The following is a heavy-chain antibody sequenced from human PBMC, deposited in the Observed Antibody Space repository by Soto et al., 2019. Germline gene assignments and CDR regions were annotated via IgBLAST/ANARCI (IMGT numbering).Heavy chain of an antibody. Sequence: GGSLRLSCVASGFTFSSYSMNWVRQAPGKGLEWVSSISSSSSYIYYADSVKGRFTISRDNAKNSLYLQMNSLRAEDTAVYYCARDSRMTTVTKTPLDYWGQGTLVTVSS. CDR1: GFTFSSYS. CDR2: ISSSSSYI. J-gene: IGHJ4*02. D-gene: IGHD4-17*01. V-gene: IGHV3-21*01. CDR3: ARDSRMTTVTKTPLDY.